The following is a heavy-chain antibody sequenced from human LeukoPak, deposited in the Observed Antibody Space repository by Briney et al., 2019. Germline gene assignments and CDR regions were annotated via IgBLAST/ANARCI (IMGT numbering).Heavy chain of an antibody. CDR2: INPNSGGT. CDR1: GYXFTGYY. D-gene: IGHD6-13*01. Sequence: GASVKVSCKASGYXFTGYYIHWVRQAPGQGLEWMGWINPNSGGTNYAQKFQGRVTMTRDTSISTAYMELSRLRSDDTAVYYCARLPSPYSSSWTDYWGQGTLVTVSS. CDR3: ARLPSPYSSSWTDY. J-gene: IGHJ4*02. V-gene: IGHV1-2*02.